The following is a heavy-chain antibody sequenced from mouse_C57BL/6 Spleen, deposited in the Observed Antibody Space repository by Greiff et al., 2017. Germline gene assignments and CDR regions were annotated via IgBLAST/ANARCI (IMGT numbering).Heavy chain of an antibody. Sequence: VKLMESGPGLVQPSQSLSITCTVSGFSLTSYGVHWVRQSPGKGLEWLGVIWRGGSTDYNAAFMSRLSITKDNSKSQVFFKMNSLQADDTAIYYCATNYGSSYEGFAYWGQGTLVTASA. CDR1: GFSLTSYG. CDR3: ATNYGSSYEGFAY. CDR2: IWRGGST. V-gene: IGHV2-5*01. J-gene: IGHJ3*01. D-gene: IGHD1-1*01.